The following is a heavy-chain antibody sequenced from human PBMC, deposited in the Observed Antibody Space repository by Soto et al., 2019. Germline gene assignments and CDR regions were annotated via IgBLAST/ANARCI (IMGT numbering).Heavy chain of an antibody. Sequence: SETLSLTCAVYGGSFSGYYWSWIRQPPGKGLEWIGEINHSGSTNYNPSLKSRVTISVDTSKNQFSLKLSSVTAADTAVYYCARRYCTNGVRTTTLDYWGQGTLVTVSS. D-gene: IGHD2-8*01. V-gene: IGHV4-34*01. CDR1: GGSFSGYY. CDR3: ARRYCTNGVRTTTLDY. J-gene: IGHJ4*02. CDR2: INHSGST.